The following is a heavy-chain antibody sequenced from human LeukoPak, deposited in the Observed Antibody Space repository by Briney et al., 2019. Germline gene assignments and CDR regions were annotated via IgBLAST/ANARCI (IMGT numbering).Heavy chain of an antibody. V-gene: IGHV4-39*07. Sequence: SETLSLTCTVSGGSISDSSYYWAWIRQPPGKGLEWIVNLYYTGKAYYSPSLRSRVTISVDTSKNQFSLKLSSVTAADTAVYYCARARNYYDSSDYYYEGDAFWGQGTMVTVSS. CDR3: ARARNYYDSSDYYYEGDAF. CDR1: GGSISDSSYY. CDR2: LYYTGKA. J-gene: IGHJ3*01. D-gene: IGHD3-22*01.